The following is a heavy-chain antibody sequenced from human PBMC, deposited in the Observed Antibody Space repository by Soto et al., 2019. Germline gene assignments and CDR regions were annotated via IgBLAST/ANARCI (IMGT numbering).Heavy chain of an antibody. CDR2: XSAYTXNP. CDR1: GYTFTNYG. Sequence: XVKVSCKASGYTFTNYGISWVRQAPGQGLEWMGWXSAYTXNPNHEQKLQXXVTMTKDXXKSKAYMEMGSLRSDDPAVYYCARGRYGSPRAYWGQGTLVTASS. D-gene: IGHD6-13*01. V-gene: IGHV1-18*01. J-gene: IGHJ4*02. CDR3: ARGRYGSPRAY.